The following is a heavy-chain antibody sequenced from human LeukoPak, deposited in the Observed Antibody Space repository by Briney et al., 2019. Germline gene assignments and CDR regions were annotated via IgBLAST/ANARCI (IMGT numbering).Heavy chain of an antibody. D-gene: IGHD3-3*01. V-gene: IGHV4-31*11. CDR3: AATLESGDV. Sequence: SETLSLTCAVYGGSFSGYYWSWIRQHPGKGLEWIGYIYYSGSTYYNPSLKSRVTISVDTSKNQFSLKLSSVTAADTAVYYCAATLESGDVWGQGTTVTVSS. CDR1: GGSFSGYY. CDR2: IYYSGST. J-gene: IGHJ6*02.